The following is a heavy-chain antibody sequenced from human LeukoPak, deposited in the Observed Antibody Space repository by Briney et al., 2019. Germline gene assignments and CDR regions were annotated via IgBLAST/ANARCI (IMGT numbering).Heavy chain of an antibody. CDR2: ISYDGSNK. CDR3: AAYHASGTFGYFQH. Sequence: GGSLRLSCAAFGFTFNTYGMHWVRQAPGKGLEWLAVISYDGSNKYSADSVEGRLVVSRDNSNNTLYLHMNTLRPDDTAIYYCAAYHASGTFGYFQHWGQGTLVTVSS. D-gene: IGHD1-7*01. CDR1: GFTFNTYG. V-gene: IGHV3-30*03. J-gene: IGHJ1*01.